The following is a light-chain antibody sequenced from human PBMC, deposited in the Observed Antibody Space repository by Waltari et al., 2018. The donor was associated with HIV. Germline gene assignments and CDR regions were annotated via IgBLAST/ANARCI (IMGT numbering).Light chain of an antibody. V-gene: IGKV4-1*01. CDR3: QQYHSTPYT. CDR2: LTS. J-gene: IGKJ2*01. CDR1: KSLLYTHNNNNY. Sequence: DIVVTQSPDSLAVSLGERATMKCMSSKSLLYTHNNNNYLAWYQQRSGQPPKLLISLTSRRASGVPDRFTGSGSGTNFTLTISRLEAEDVAVYFCQQYHSTPYTFGQGTKLEIK.